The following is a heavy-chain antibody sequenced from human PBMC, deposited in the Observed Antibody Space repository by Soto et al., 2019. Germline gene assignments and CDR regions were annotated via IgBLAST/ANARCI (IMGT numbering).Heavy chain of an antibody. CDR1: GYTFTSYA. D-gene: IGHD2-21*02. CDR3: ARAPYCGGDCYPFVY. CDR2: INAGNGNT. Sequence: QVQLVQSGAEVKKPGASVKVSCKASGYTFTSYAMHWVRQAPGQRLEWMGWINAGNGNTKYSQKSQVRVTITRDTSASTAYMELSSLRSEDTAVYYCARAPYCGGDCYPFVYWGQGTLVTVSS. V-gene: IGHV1-3*01. J-gene: IGHJ4*02.